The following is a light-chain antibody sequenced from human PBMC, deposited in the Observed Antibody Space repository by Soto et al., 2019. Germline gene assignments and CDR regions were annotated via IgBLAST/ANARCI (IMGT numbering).Light chain of an antibody. J-gene: IGLJ2*01. CDR1: SSDVGGYTF. Sequence: QSALTQPASVSGSPGQSITMSCTGTSSDVGGYTFVSWYQQYPDKAPKLLIYDVSNRPAGISDRFSGSKSGNAASLTISGLQAEDEADYFCSSYTSDTTVVFGGGPMLTVL. V-gene: IGLV2-14*03. CDR2: DVS. CDR3: SSYTSDTTVV.